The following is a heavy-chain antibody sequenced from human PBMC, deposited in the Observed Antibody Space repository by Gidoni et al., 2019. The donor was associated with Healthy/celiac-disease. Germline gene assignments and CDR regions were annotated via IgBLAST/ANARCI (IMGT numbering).Heavy chain of an antibody. J-gene: IGHJ3*02. D-gene: IGHD1-1*01. Sequence: QMQLVQSGPEVKKPGTSVKVSCKASGFTFTSSAVQWVRQARGQRLEWIGWIVVGSGNTNYAPKFQERVTITRDMSTSTAYMVLSSLRSEDTAVYYCAAAERLDAFDIWGQGTMVTVSS. CDR1: GFTFTSSA. V-gene: IGHV1-58*01. CDR2: IVVGSGNT. CDR3: AAAERLDAFDI.